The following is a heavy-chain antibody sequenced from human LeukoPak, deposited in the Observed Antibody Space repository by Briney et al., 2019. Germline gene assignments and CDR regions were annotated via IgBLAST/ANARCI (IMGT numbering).Heavy chain of an antibody. J-gene: IGHJ3*02. CDR3: ARVGAMVRGVICDAFDI. CDR1: GFIFKQYV. CDR2: ISSSSSYI. Sequence: GGSLRLSCAASGFIFKQYVMSWVRQAPGKGLEWVSSISSSSSYIYYAGSVKGRFTISRDNAKNSLYLQMNSLRAEDTAVYYCARVGAMVRGVICDAFDIWGQGTMVTVSS. D-gene: IGHD3-10*01. V-gene: IGHV3-21*01.